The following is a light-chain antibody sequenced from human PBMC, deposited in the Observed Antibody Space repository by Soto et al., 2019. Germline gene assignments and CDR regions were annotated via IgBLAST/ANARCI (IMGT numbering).Light chain of an antibody. V-gene: IGKV1-5*03. CDR2: KAS. CDR3: QHWVDYMWT. Sequence: DIHLTQSPSTLSASVGDRVTITCRASQSISSWLAWYQQKPGKAPKLLIYKASTLESGVPSRFSGSGSGTEFTRTISSLQPDDFETYYCQHWVDYMWTFGQGTKVEIK. CDR1: QSISSW. J-gene: IGKJ1*01.